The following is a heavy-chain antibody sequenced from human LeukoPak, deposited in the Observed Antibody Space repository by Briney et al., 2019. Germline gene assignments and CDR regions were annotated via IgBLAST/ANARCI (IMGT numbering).Heavy chain of an antibody. Sequence: ASVKVSCKASGYTFTSYGISWVRQAPGQGLEWMGWMNPNSGNTGYAQKFQGRVTMTRNTSISTAHMELSSLRSEDTAVYYCARADYSNYGLDYWGQGTLVTVSS. D-gene: IGHD4-11*01. CDR1: GYTFTSYG. CDR2: MNPNSGNT. J-gene: IGHJ4*02. CDR3: ARADYSNYGLDY. V-gene: IGHV1-8*02.